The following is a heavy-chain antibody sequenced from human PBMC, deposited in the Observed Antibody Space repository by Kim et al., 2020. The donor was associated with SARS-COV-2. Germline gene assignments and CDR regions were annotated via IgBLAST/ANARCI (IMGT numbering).Heavy chain of an antibody. CDR3: ARDRGYCSGGSCYDYYYGMDV. D-gene: IGHD2-15*01. CDR2: IIPIFDTA. V-gene: IGHV1-69*13. CDR1: GGTFSSYA. J-gene: IGHJ6*02. Sequence: SVKVSCKASGGTFSSYAISWVRQAPGQGLEWMGGIIPIFDTANYAQKFQGRVTITADESTSTAYMELSSLRSEDTAVYYCARDRGYCSGGSCYDYYYGMDVGGQGPTVTVSS.